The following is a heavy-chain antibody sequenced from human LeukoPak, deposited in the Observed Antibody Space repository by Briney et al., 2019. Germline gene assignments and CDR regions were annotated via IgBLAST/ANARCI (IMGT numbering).Heavy chain of an antibody. CDR1: GFTFSSYW. J-gene: IGHJ4*02. V-gene: IGHV3-33*08. CDR2: IWYDGSNK. CDR3: ATNSGSPGGY. Sequence: GGSLRLSCAASGFTFSSYWMYWVRQAPGKGLEWVAVIWYDGSNKYYADSVKGRFTISRDNSKNTLYLQMNSLRVEDTAMYYCATNSGSPGGYWGQGTLVTVSS. D-gene: IGHD1-26*01.